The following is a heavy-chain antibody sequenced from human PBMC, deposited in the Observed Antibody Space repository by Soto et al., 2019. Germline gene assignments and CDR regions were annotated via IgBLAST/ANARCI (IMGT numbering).Heavy chain of an antibody. CDR3: ARVYCNSSSCHNWFDP. Sequence: ASETLSLTCAVYGGSFSGYYWSWIRQPPGKGLEWIGEINQSGSANYNPSLKSRVTISIDTSKNQFSLKLSSVTAADTAVYYCARVYCNSSSCHNWFDPWGQGTLVTVSS. CDR1: GGSFSGYY. CDR2: INQSGSA. V-gene: IGHV4-34*01. J-gene: IGHJ5*02. D-gene: IGHD2-2*01.